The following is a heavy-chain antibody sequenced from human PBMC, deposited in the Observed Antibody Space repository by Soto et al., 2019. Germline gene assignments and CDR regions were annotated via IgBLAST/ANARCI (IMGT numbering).Heavy chain of an antibody. J-gene: IGHJ4*02. Sequence: QVQLVQSGAEVKKPGASVKVSCKASGYTFTTYGMSWVRQAPGQGLDWMGWISTYNGNTKYAERLQGRVTMTTDTPRSKAYMGLRSLRSDDTAVYYCGRGPTDYYDNSGNYFLDYWGQGTLVTVSS. D-gene: IGHD3-22*01. CDR2: ISTYNGNT. CDR3: GRGPTDYYDNSGNYFLDY. V-gene: IGHV1-18*01. CDR1: GYTFTTYG.